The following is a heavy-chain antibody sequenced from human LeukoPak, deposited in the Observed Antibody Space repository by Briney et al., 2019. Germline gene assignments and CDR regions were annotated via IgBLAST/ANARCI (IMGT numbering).Heavy chain of an antibody. V-gene: IGHV4-30-2*01. CDR3: ARGGVRGVIQQNWCHP. CDR1: GGSISSGGYC. D-gene: IGHD3-10*01. CDR2: SYHSRSS. Sequence: TSQTLSLTCAVSGGSISSGGYCWSWIRPPPGKGLEWIGYSYHSRSSYYNPSLKRRTTLSEDRTKYQFYLKLSSVTAADRAVYGCARGGVRGVIQQNWCHPWGQGTLVSVPS. J-gene: IGHJ5*02.